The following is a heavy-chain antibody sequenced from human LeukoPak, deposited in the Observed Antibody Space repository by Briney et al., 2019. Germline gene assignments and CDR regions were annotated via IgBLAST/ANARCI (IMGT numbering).Heavy chain of an antibody. CDR2: IRQDGGVK. CDR1: GFTFNFYA. CDR3: ARLGARQILEY. D-gene: IGHD4-17*01. Sequence: GGSLRLSCAASGFTFNFYAMSWVRQAPGKGLEWVANIRQDGGVKYYLDSVKGRFTVSRDNAKNSLYLQMNSLRAEDTAVYYCARLGARQILEYWGQGTLVTVSS. J-gene: IGHJ4*02. V-gene: IGHV3-7*01.